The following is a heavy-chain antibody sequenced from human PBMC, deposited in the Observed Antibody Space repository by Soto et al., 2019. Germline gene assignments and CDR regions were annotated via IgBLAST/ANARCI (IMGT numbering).Heavy chain of an antibody. CDR2: IYYSGST. J-gene: IGHJ5*02. CDR3: ARTQFSSTISLDWFDP. CDR1: GGSISSSSYY. Sequence: LSLTCTVSGGSISSSSYYWGRIRQPPGKGLEWIGSIYYSGSTYYNPSLKSRVTISVDTSKNQFSLKLSSVTAADTAVYYCARTQFSSTISLDWFDPWGQGTLVTVSS. D-gene: IGHD2-2*01. V-gene: IGHV4-39*01.